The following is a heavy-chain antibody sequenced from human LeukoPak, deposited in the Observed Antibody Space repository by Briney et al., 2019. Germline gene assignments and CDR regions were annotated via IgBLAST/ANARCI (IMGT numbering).Heavy chain of an antibody. Sequence: GGSLRLSCAASGFTFNIYWIHWVRQAPGKGLVWVSRIDSDGSGTIYADSVKGRFTVSRDNAKNTLYLQMNSLRAEDTAVYYCAGGGGDHGFDIWGQGTMVTVSS. CDR1: GFTFNIYW. D-gene: IGHD6-25*01. CDR2: IDSDGSGT. CDR3: AGGGGDHGFDI. J-gene: IGHJ3*02. V-gene: IGHV3-74*01.